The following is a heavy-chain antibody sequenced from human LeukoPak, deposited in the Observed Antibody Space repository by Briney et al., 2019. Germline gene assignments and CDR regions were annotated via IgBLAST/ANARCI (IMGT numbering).Heavy chain of an antibody. J-gene: IGHJ4*02. CDR2: IYHSGST. CDR3: AREDYDSSGYYGDFDY. V-gene: IGHV4-38-2*02. CDR1: GYSISSGYY. D-gene: IGHD3-22*01. Sequence: SETLSLTCTVSGYSISSGYYWGWIRQPPGKGLEWIGSIYHSGSTYYNPSLKGRVTISVDTSKNQFSLKLSSVTAADTAVYYCAREDYDSSGYYGDFDYWGQGTLVTVSS.